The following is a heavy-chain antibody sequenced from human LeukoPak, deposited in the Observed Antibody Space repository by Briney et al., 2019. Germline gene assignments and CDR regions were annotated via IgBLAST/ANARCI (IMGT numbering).Heavy chain of an antibody. V-gene: IGHV1-69*01. Sequence: SVKVSCKASGGTFSSYAISWVRQAPGQGLEWMGGIIPIFGTANYAQKFQGRVTITADESTSTAYMELSSLRSDDTAVYYCARGYSSSWYNFDYWGQGTLVTVSS. J-gene: IGHJ4*02. D-gene: IGHD6-13*01. CDR2: IIPIFGTA. CDR3: ARGYSSSWYNFDY. CDR1: GGTFSSYA.